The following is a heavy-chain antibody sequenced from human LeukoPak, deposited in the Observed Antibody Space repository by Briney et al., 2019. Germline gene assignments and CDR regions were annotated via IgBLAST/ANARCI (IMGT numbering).Heavy chain of an antibody. CDR2: VFYNGMT. CDR3: ARASPLRLGVTNFDS. V-gene: IGHV4-59*02. CDR1: GGYVSGYY. D-gene: IGHD1-26*01. J-gene: IGHJ4*02. Sequence: PSETLSLTCSVSGGYVSGYYWNWIRQSPGQGLEWIGYVFYNGMTDYNPSLNSRVSISVDTSKNQFSLRLTSMTAADTAFYYCARASPLRLGVTNFDSWGQGHLVIVSS.